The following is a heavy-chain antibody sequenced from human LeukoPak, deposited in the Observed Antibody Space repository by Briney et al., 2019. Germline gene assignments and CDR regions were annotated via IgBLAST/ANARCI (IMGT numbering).Heavy chain of an antibody. Sequence: PGGSLRLSCAASGFNFSNYGMYWVRQAPGKGLEWVALIWYDGSKTHFGDSVKGRFGVARDNSKNTLYLQMNSLRAEDTAVYYCARGGAYYDSSGYPLLDYWGQGALVTVSS. CDR3: ARGGAYYDSSGYPLLDY. CDR1: GFNFSNYG. V-gene: IGHV3-33*01. CDR2: IWYDGSKT. J-gene: IGHJ4*02. D-gene: IGHD3-22*01.